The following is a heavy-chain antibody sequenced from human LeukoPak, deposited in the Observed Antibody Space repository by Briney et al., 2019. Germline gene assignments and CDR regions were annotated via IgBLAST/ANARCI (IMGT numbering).Heavy chain of an antibody. CDR1: GFTFSSYE. CDR2: ISGSGGRT. V-gene: IGHV3-23*01. CDR3: AKSMGLRITMKSPGY. J-gene: IGHJ4*02. Sequence: QPGGSLRLSCAASGFTFSSYEMNWVRQAPGKGLEWVSVISGSGGRTYYADSVKGRFTISRDNSKNTLYLQMNSLRAEDTAVYYCAKSMGLRITMKSPGYWGQGALVSVSS. D-gene: IGHD3-22*01.